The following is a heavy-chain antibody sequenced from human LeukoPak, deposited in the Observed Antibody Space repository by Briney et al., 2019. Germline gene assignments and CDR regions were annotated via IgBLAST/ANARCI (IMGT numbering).Heavy chain of an antibody. CDR3: ARERGGCSSTSCYDWFDP. D-gene: IGHD2-2*01. J-gene: IGHJ5*02. Sequence: ASVKVSCKASGDTFNRFVISWVRQAPGQGLEWMGGIIPLFGTTNYAQKFQGRVTITADESTITASMQLSSLRSEDTAVYYCARERGGCSSTSCYDWFDPWGQGTLVTVSS. CDR2: IIPLFGTT. V-gene: IGHV1-69*13. CDR1: GDTFNRFV.